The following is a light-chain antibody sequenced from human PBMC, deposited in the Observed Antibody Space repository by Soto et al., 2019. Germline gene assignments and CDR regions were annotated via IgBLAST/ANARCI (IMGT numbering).Light chain of an antibody. CDR1: SSNIGSNF. CDR2: NNY. CDR3: VAWDVSLSGPGLV. Sequence: SVLTQPPSASGTPGQRVTISCSGSSSNIGSNFVYWYRQVPGTAPKLLIYNNYQRPSGVPDRFSGSKSGTSASLAISGLRSDDEADYYCVAWDVSLSGPGLVFGGGTKLTVL. V-gene: IGLV1-47*02. J-gene: IGLJ2*01.